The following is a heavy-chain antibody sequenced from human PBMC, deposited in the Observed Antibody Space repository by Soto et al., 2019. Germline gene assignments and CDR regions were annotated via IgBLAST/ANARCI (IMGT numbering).Heavy chain of an antibody. J-gene: IGHJ6*02. V-gene: IGHV3-7*03. Sequence: QAGGSLRLSCEVSGFTFSMYSMSWVRQSPGKGLEWVAKIPQEGVDGHYADSVKGRFTISRDNGKNSLYLQLNNLRAEDTAVYYCARDHLILPAHDFFYGSDVWGRGATVTVSS. CDR3: ARDHLILPAHDFFYGSDV. CDR1: GFTFSMYS. D-gene: IGHD2-21*02. CDR2: IPQEGVDG.